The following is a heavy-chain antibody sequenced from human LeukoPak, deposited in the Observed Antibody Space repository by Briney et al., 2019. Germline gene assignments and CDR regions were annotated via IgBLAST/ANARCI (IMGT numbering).Heavy chain of an antibody. D-gene: IGHD3-22*01. CDR2: ISAYNGNT. CDR1: GYTFTSYA. V-gene: IGHV1-18*01. CDR3: ARDLIGKRSYYYDSSGYYRFDY. J-gene: IGHJ4*02. Sequence: ASVKVSCKASGYTFTSYAMNWVRQAPGQGLEWMGWISAYNGNTNYARKLQGRVTMTTDTSTSTAYMELRSLRSDDTAVYYCARDLIGKRSYYYDSSGYYRFDYWGQGTLVTVSS.